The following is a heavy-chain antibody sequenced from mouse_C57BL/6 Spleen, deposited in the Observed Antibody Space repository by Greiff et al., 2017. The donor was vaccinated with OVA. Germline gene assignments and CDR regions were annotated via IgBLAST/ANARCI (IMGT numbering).Heavy chain of an antibody. Sequence: VQLQQPGAELVKPGASVKLSCKASGYTFTSYWMHWVKQRPGQGLEWIGMIHPNSGSTNYNEKFKSKATLTVDKSSSTAYMQLSSLTSEDSAVYYCERRDYYSSSYDYAMDNWGQGNSVTVSS. D-gene: IGHD1-1*01. CDR3: ERRDYYSSSYDYAMDN. J-gene: IGHJ4*01. CDR2: IHPNSGST. CDR1: GYTFTSYW. V-gene: IGHV1-64*01.